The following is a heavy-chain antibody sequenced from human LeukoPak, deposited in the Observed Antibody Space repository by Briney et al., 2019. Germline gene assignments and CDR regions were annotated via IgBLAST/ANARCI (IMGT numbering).Heavy chain of an antibody. D-gene: IGHD2-15*01. CDR2: IIPIFGTA. Sequence: SVKVSCKASGGTFSSYAISWVRQAPGQGLEWMGGIIPIFGTANYAQKFQGRVTITTGESTSTAYMELSSLRSEDTAVYYCARAKGLVAATPVYWGQGTLVTVSS. CDR1: GGTFSSYA. CDR3: ARAKGLVAATPVY. J-gene: IGHJ4*02. V-gene: IGHV1-69*05.